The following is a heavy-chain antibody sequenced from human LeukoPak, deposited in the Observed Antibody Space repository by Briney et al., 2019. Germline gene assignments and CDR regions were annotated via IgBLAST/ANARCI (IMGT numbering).Heavy chain of an antibody. CDR1: GGSISSYY. CDR2: IYYSGST. CDR3: ARDRKKYGSGSYFDY. Sequence: SETLSLTCTVSGGSISSYYWSWIRQPPGKGLEWIGYIYYSGSTNYNPSLKSRVTISVDTSKNQFSLKLSSVTAEDTAVYYCARDRKKYGSGSYFDYWGQGTLVTVSS. V-gene: IGHV4-59*01. D-gene: IGHD3-10*01. J-gene: IGHJ4*02.